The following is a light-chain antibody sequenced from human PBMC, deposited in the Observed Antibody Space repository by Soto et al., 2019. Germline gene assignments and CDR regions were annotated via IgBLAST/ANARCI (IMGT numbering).Light chain of an antibody. CDR2: EVS. CDR1: SSDVGGYNY. Sequence: QSALTQPAFVSGSPGQSITISCTGTSSDVGGYNYVSWYQHPPGKAPKLMISEVSNRPSGVSNRFSGSKSGNTASLTISGLQAEDEADYYCSSYTSTSTPVFGTGTKVTVL. CDR3: SSYTSTSTPV. V-gene: IGLV2-14*01. J-gene: IGLJ1*01.